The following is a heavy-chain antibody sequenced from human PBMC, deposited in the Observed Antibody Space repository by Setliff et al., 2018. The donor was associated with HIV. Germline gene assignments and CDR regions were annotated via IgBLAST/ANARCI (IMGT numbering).Heavy chain of an antibody. D-gene: IGHD1-26*01. CDR2: VYYVGDT. Sequence: PSETLSLTCTVSGGSINNYHWSWVRQSPGKGLEWIAYVYYVGDTNYNPSLKSRVTVSVDTSKNQFSLKLTSVAAADTAVYYCARVSSGTYYSEFYYYMDVWGKGTTVT. V-gene: IGHV4-59*01. CDR1: GGSINNYH. J-gene: IGHJ6*03. CDR3: ARVSSGTYYSEFYYYMDV.